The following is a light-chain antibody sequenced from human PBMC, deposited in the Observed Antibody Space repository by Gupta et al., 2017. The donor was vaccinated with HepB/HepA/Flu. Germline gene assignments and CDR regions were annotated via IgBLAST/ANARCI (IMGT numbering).Light chain of an antibody. CDR3: GTWDSTLSAHV. J-gene: IGLJ1*01. Sequence: QSVLTQPPSVSAAPGQKVPISCSGSSTNIGSFYVSWYQQLPGAAPKLLIYENNNRPSGMPDRCSGSKSGTSATLGVTELQTGDEADYYCGTWDSTLSAHVFGTWTKVTVL. CDR1: STNIGSFY. V-gene: IGLV1-51*02. CDR2: ENN.